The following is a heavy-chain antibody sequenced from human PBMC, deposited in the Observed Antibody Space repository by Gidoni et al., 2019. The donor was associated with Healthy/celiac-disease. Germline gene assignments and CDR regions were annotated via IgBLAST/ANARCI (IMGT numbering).Heavy chain of an antibody. J-gene: IGHJ4*02. CDR3: ARDPDYYGSGSYYFDY. CDR1: GFTFSSFW. V-gene: IGHV3-74*01. CDR2: INSDGSST. D-gene: IGHD3-10*01. Sequence: EVQLVESGGGLVQPGGSLRLSCAASGFTFSSFWMHWVRQAPGKGLVWVSRINSDGSSTSYADSVKGRFTISRDNAKNTLYLQMNSLRAEDTAVYYCARDPDYYGSGSYYFDYWGQGTLVTVSS.